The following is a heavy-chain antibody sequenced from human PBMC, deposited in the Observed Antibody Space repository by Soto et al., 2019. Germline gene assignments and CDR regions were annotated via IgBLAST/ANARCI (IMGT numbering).Heavy chain of an antibody. V-gene: IGHV1-69*13. CDR2: IIPIFGTA. Sequence: WASVKVSCKASGGTFSSCAISWVRQAPGQGLEWMGGIIPIFGTANYAQKFQGRVTITADESTSTAYMELSSLRSEDTAVYYCARGHCSSTSCYKQPPYYYYYYGMDVWGQGTTVTVSS. CDR3: ARGHCSSTSCYKQPPYYYYYYGMDV. CDR1: GGTFSSCA. J-gene: IGHJ6*02. D-gene: IGHD2-2*02.